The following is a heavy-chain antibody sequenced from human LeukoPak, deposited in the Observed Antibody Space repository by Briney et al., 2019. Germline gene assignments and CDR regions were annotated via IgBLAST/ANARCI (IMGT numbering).Heavy chain of an antibody. Sequence: PSETLSLTCTVSGGFIRNYYWSWIRQPPGKGLEWIGYIYYSGSISYNPSLKSRVTISVDTSKNQFSLKLSSVTAADTAVYYCARNVPAGNYGMDVWGQGTTVTVSS. J-gene: IGHJ6*02. D-gene: IGHD2-2*01. CDR1: GGFIRNYY. CDR3: ARNVPAGNYGMDV. V-gene: IGHV4-59*01. CDR2: IYYSGSI.